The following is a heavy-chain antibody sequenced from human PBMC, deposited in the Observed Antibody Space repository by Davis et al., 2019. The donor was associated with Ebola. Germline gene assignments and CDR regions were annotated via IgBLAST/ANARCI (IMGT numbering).Heavy chain of an antibody. CDR2: IDPSDSYT. V-gene: IGHV5-10-1*01. Sequence: GESLKISCKGSGYSFTSYWISWVRQMPGKGLEWMGRIDPSDSYTNYSPSFQGHVTISADKSISTAYLQWSSLKASDTAMYYCARDDYSNYVMDPYYYYGMDVWGQGTTVTVSS. CDR3: ARDDYSNYVMDPYYYYGMDV. CDR1: GYSFTSYW. J-gene: IGHJ6*02. D-gene: IGHD4-11*01.